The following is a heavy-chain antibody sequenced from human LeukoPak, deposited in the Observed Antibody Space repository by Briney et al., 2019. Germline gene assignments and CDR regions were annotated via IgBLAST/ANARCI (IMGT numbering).Heavy chain of an antibody. CDR1: GGSISSSSYY. V-gene: IGHV4-39*01. J-gene: IGHJ4*02. D-gene: IGHD5-12*01. CDR2: IYYSGST. CDR3: ARYSVATPLDY. Sequence: SETLSLTCTVSGGSISSSSYYWGWIRQPPGKGLEWIGSIYYSGSTYYNPSLKSRVTISVDTSKNQFSLKLSSVTAADTAVYYCARYSVATPLDYWGQGTLVTVSS.